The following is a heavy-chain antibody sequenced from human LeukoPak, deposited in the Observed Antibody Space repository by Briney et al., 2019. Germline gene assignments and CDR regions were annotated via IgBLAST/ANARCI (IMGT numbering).Heavy chain of an antibody. V-gene: IGHV4-39*01. CDR2: IYYSGST. CDR1: GGSISSSSYY. D-gene: IGHD3-22*01. CDR3: ARRYYDSSGYSLYYFDY. Sequence: SETLSLTCTVSGGSISSSSYYWGWIRQPPGKGLEWIGSIYYSGSTYYNPSLKSRVTISVDTSKNQFSLKLSSVTAADTAVYYCARRYYDSSGYSLYYFDYWGQGTLVTVPS. J-gene: IGHJ4*02.